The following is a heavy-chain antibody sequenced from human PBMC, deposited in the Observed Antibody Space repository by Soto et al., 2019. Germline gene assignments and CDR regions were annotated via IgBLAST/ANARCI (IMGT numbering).Heavy chain of an antibody. CDR2: MNPNSGNT. V-gene: IGHV1-8*01. CDR3: AIVDGYSYGYFDY. D-gene: IGHD5-18*01. Sequence: QVQLVQSGAEVKKPGASVKVSCKASGYTFTSYDINWVRQATGQGLEWMGWMNPNSGNTGYAQKFQGRVTMTRNTSISTAYMELSSLSSEDTVVYYCAIVDGYSYGYFDYWGQGTLVTFSS. CDR1: GYTFTSYD. J-gene: IGHJ4*02.